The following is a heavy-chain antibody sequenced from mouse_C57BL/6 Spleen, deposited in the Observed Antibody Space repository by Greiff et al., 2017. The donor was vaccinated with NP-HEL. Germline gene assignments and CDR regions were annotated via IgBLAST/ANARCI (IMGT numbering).Heavy chain of an antibody. CDR2: IDPSDSYT. Sequence: QVQLQQPGAELVKPGASVKLSCKASGYTFTSYWMQWVKQRPGQGLEWIGEIDPSDSYTNYNQKFKGKATLTVDTSSSTAYMQLSSLTSEDSAVYYCARLGGYGDYWGQGTTLTVSS. CDR3: ARLGGYGDY. J-gene: IGHJ2*01. V-gene: IGHV1-50*01. CDR1: GYTFTSYW. D-gene: IGHD3-1*01.